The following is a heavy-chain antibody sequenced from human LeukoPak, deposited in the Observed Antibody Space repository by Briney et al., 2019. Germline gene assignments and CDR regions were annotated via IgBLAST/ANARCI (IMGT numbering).Heavy chain of an antibody. CDR1: GFTFSDFY. D-gene: IGHD3-9*01. Sequence: SGGSLRLSCAASGFTFSDFYMTWIRQAPGKGLECLSYISPTGSDISYADSVKGRFTISRDNAKNSLYLQMNSLRAEDTAVYYCARDRDILTGYYSPRYFDLWGRGTLVTVSS. J-gene: IGHJ2*01. CDR2: ISPTGSDI. CDR3: ARDRDILTGYYSPRYFDL. V-gene: IGHV3-11*04.